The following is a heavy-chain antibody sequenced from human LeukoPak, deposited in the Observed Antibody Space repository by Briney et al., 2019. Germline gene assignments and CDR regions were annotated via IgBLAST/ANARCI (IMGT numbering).Heavy chain of an antibody. CDR3: ASTTPPQGFCSSTSCMNRWGFDP. J-gene: IGHJ5*02. Sequence: SVKVSCKASGGTFSSYAISWARQAPGQGLEWMGGIIPIFGTANYAQKFQGRVTITADESTSTAYMELSSLRSEDTAVYYCASTTPPQGFCSSTSCMNRWGFDPWGQGTLVTVSS. CDR1: GGTFSSYA. V-gene: IGHV1-69*01. D-gene: IGHD2-2*01. CDR2: IIPIFGTA.